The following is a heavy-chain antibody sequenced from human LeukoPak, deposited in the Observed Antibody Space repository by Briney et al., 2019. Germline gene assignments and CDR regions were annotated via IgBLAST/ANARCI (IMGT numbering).Heavy chain of an antibody. V-gene: IGHV1-8*03. Sequence: GASVKVSCKASGYTLTSFDINWVRQATGQGLEWMGWMNPNSGNTGYAQKFQGRVTITRNTSISTAYMELSSLRSDDTAVYYCAREAVSFVAVANDGYFDFWGQGSLVIVSS. CDR1: GYTLTSFD. J-gene: IGHJ4*02. D-gene: IGHD6-19*01. CDR2: MNPNSGNT. CDR3: AREAVSFVAVANDGYFDF.